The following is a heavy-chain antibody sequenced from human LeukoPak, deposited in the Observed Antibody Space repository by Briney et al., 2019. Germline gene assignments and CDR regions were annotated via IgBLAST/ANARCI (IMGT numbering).Heavy chain of an antibody. CDR1: GFTFSSYR. Sequence: GGSLRLSCAASGFTFSSYRMSWVRQAPGKGLEWVANIKQDGSEKYYVDSVKGRFTISRDNAKNSLYLQMNSLRAEDTAVYYCARGYGNYGYWGQGTLVTVSS. J-gene: IGHJ4*02. V-gene: IGHV3-7*01. D-gene: IGHD4-11*01. CDR2: IKQDGSEK. CDR3: ARGYGNYGY.